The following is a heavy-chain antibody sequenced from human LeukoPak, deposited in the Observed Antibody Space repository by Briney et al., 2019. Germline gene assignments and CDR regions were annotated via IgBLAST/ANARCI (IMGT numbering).Heavy chain of an antibody. CDR1: GYTFTSYG. J-gene: IGHJ4*02. Sequence: ASVKVSCKASGYTFTSYGISWVRQAPGQGLEWMGWISAYNGNTNYAQKLQGRVTMTTDTSTSTAYMELRSLRSEDTAVYYCARDPIAAAGTLELDYWGQGTLVTVSS. CDR3: ARDPIAAAGTLELDY. D-gene: IGHD6-13*01. CDR2: ISAYNGNT. V-gene: IGHV1-18*01.